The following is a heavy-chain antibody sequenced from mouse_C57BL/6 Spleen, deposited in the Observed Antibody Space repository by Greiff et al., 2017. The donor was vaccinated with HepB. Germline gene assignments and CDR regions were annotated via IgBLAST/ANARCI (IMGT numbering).Heavy chain of an antibody. D-gene: IGHD2-2*01. V-gene: IGHV1-69*01. Sequence: QVQLQQPGAELVMPGASVKLSCKASGYTFTSYWMHWVKQRPGQGLEWIGEIDPSDSYTNYNQKFKGKSTLTVDKSSSTAYMQLSSLTSEDSAVYYWAYGYDRGDYWGQGTTLTVSS. J-gene: IGHJ2*01. CDR1: GYTFTSYW. CDR3: AYGYDRGDY. CDR2: IDPSDSYT.